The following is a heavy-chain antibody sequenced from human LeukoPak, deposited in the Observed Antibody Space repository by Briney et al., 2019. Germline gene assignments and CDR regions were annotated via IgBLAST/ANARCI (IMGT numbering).Heavy chain of an antibody. J-gene: IGHJ4*02. CDR1: GFTFSDYW. D-gene: IGHD1-26*01. CDR2: IHQDGGER. V-gene: IGHV3-7*01. CDR3: ARDKVVGATYFAY. Sequence: GGFLRLSGAASGFTFSDYWMSWVRQAPGKGAEWVANIHQDGGERYYVDSVKGRFTISRDNAKNSLYLQMDSLRAEDTAIYYCARDKVVGATYFAYWGQGILVTVSS.